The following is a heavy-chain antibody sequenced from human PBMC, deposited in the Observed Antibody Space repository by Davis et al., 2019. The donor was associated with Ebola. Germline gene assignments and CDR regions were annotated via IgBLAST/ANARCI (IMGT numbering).Heavy chain of an antibody. J-gene: IGHJ4*02. CDR1: GGSIRPYY. D-gene: IGHD5-18*01. CDR3: ARGRRYSYGPPRY. CDR2: INHSGST. Sequence: SETLSLTCTVSGGSIRPYYWSWIRQPPGKGLEWIGEINHSGSTNYNPSLKSRVTISVDTSKNQFSLKLSSVTAADTAVYYCARGRRYSYGPPRYWGQGTLVTVSS. V-gene: IGHV4-34*01.